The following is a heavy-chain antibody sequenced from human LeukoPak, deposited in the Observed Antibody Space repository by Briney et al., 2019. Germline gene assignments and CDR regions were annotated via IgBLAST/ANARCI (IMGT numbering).Heavy chain of an antibody. V-gene: IGHV3-23*01. Sequence: PGGCLRLSCEGSGFIFRSFAMNWVRQVPGKGLEWVSSISGNGRDTYYADSVKGRFTISRDSPKNTLYLQMNSLLTDDTAVYYCTKDQEVATIGGYFDSWGQGALVTVSS. J-gene: IGHJ4*03. CDR2: ISGNGRDT. CDR3: TKDQEVATIGGYFDS. CDR1: GFIFRSFA. D-gene: IGHD5-24*01.